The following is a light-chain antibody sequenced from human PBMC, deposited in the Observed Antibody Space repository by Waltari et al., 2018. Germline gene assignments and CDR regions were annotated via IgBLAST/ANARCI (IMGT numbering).Light chain of an antibody. V-gene: IGKV3-15*01. CDR1: QNVVSG. J-gene: IGKJ1*01. CDR3: HQYHAWPPGRM. CDR2: GAS. Sequence: DKVMTQSPATLSVSPGEXATLYCWASQNVVSGLAWYQQNPSQPPRLLIYGASTRATGVPARFSGSGSGTDFTLTIDSLQSEDSAVYYCHQYHAWPPGRMFGQGTKVEMK.